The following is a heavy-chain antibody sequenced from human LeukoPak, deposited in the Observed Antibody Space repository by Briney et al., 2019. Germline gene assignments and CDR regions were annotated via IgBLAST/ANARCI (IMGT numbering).Heavy chain of an antibody. CDR3: ARDQGSVIVVRTTNWYFDL. CDR2: ISWNSGAK. J-gene: IGHJ2*01. V-gene: IGHV3-9*01. D-gene: IGHD3-22*01. Sequence: GGSLRLSCSASGFTFADYAMHWVRQAPGKGLEWLSGISWNSGAKIYADSVKGRFTTSRDNAKNSLFLQINSLRAEDTAVYYCARDQGSVIVVRTTNWYFDLWGRGTLVTVSS. CDR1: GFTFADYA.